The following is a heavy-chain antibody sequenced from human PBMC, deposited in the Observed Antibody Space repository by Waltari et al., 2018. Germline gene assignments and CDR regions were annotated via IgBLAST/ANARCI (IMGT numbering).Heavy chain of an antibody. Sequence: QVQLQQSGPGLVKPSQTLSLTCAISGDSVSSSVAAWNWIRQSPSRGLEWLGRTYYRSKWNNDYAVLVKGRININPDTSKNQFSLQLYSVTPEDTAVYYCVRDGEMGLDAFHIWGQGTMVTVSS. D-gene: IGHD1-26*01. CDR3: VRDGEMGLDAFHI. CDR2: TYYRSKWNN. V-gene: IGHV6-1*01. CDR1: GDSVSSSVAA. J-gene: IGHJ3*02.